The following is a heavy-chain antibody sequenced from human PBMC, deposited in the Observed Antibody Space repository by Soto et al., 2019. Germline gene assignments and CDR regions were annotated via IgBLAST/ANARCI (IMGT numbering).Heavy chain of an antibody. CDR2: IIPVFGTA. Sequence: QVQLVQSGAEVKKPGSSVKVSCKASGGSLSNYGISWVRQAPGQGLEWMGGIIPVFGTANYAQKFQGRVTITADESTRIVYMDVTSLRSEDTAVYYCARGDATKIVVTTYYGVDVWGQGTTVTVSS. D-gene: IGHD4-17*01. CDR1: GGSLSNYG. J-gene: IGHJ6*02. CDR3: ARGDATKIVVTTYYGVDV. V-gene: IGHV1-69*12.